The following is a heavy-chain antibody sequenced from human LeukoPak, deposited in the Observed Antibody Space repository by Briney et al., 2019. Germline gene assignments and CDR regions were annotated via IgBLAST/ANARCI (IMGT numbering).Heavy chain of an antibody. CDR1: GFTFSSYA. Sequence: GGSLRLSCSASGFTFSSYAMHWVRQAPGKGLEYVSAISSNGGSTYYADSVKGRFTISRDNSKNTLYLQMSSLRPEDTAVYYCVKGDTAMVRNWFDPWGQGTLVTVSS. J-gene: IGHJ5*02. CDR3: VKGDTAMVRNWFDP. D-gene: IGHD5-18*01. V-gene: IGHV3-64D*06. CDR2: ISSNGGST.